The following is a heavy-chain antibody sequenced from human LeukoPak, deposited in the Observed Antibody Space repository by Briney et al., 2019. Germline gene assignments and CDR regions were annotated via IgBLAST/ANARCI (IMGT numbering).Heavy chain of an antibody. J-gene: IGHJ4*02. CDR1: GCFTSNDYW. V-gene: IGHV4/OR15-8*02. CDR2: IRHYDGHT. CDR3: ASSIPIGWSPNTY. D-gene: IGHD6-19*01. Sequence: SETLSLTCDVSGCFTSNDYWWSWVRQPPGKGVEWIGEIRHYDGHTKYNPSLKGRVTISIDKPRNHFSLTLTSVTAADTAIYYCASSIPIGWSPNTYWGQGTLVTVSS.